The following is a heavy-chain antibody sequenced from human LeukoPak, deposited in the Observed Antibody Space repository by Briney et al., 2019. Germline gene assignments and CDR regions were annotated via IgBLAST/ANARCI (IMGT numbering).Heavy chain of an antibody. CDR3: ARDPAATGTGYFQH. CDR1: GFTFSSYS. J-gene: IGHJ1*01. CDR2: ISSSSSTI. V-gene: IGHV3-48*01. D-gene: IGHD1-1*01. Sequence: EGSLRLSCAASGFTFSSYSMNWVRQAPGKGLEWVSYISSSSSTIYYADSVKGRFTISRDNAKNSLYLQMNSLRAEDTAVYYCARDPAATGTGYFQHWGQGTLVTVSS.